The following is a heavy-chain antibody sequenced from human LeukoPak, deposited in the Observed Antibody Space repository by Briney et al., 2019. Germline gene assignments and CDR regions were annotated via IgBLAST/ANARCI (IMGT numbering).Heavy chain of an antibody. J-gene: IGHJ5*02. CDR2: IRYDGSNK. CDR3: ARQPAELRYFDWSPPRFDP. D-gene: IGHD3-9*01. CDR1: GFTFSSYG. Sequence: GGSLRLSCAASGFTFSSYGMHWVRQAPGKGLEWVAFIRYDGSNKYYADSVKGRFTISRDNSKNTLYLQMNSLRAEDTAVYYCARQPAELRYFDWSPPRFDPWGQGTLVTVSS. V-gene: IGHV3-30*02.